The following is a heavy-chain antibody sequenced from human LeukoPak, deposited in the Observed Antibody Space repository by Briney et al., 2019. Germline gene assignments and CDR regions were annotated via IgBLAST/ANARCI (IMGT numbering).Heavy chain of an antibody. CDR1: DGSISSNSNY. D-gene: IGHD1-1*01. CDR2: FFYSGST. V-gene: IGHV4-31*03. CDR3: ARAPGSAYNAYYFDY. J-gene: IGHJ4*02. Sequence: TDTLSLTCTVSDGSISSNSNYWAWIRQHPSNRLQWMPSFFYSGSTYSNPSLKSRVTISVDTSKNQISLKLSSVTAADTAVYYCARAPGSAYNAYYFDYWGQGTLVTVSS.